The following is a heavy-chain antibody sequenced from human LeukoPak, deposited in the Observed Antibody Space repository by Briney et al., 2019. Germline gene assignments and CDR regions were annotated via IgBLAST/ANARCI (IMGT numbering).Heavy chain of an antibody. D-gene: IGHD6-13*01. Sequence: ASVKVSCKASGYTFTSYDINWVRQATGQGLEWMGWMNPNSGNTGYAQKFQGRVTMTRNTSISTAYMELSSLRSDDTAVYYCARPLIAAAGNWFDPWGQGTLVTVSS. CDR3: ARPLIAAAGNWFDP. CDR2: MNPNSGNT. J-gene: IGHJ5*02. V-gene: IGHV1-8*01. CDR1: GYTFTSYD.